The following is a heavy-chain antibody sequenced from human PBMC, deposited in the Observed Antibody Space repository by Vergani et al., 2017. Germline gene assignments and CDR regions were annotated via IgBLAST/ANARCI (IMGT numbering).Heavy chain of an antibody. Sequence: EVQLVESGGGLVKPGGSLRLSCAASGFTFSSYSMNWVRQAPGKGLEWVSSISSSSSYIYYADSVKGRFTISRDNAKNSLYLQMNSLRAEDTAVYYCARDPHDFWSGHLFDYWGQGTLVTVSS. CDR3: ARDPHDFWSGHLFDY. V-gene: IGHV3-21*01. J-gene: IGHJ4*02. D-gene: IGHD3-3*01. CDR1: GFTFSSYS. CDR2: ISSSSSYI.